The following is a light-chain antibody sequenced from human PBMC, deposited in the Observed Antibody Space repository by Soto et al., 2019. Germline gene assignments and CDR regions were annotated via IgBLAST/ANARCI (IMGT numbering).Light chain of an antibody. CDR2: EVS. CDR1: SSDIDAYNY. J-gene: IGLJ2*01. V-gene: IGLV2-8*01. CDR3: CSDVGRNDWV. Sequence: QSALTQPPSASGSPGQSVAISCTVTSSDIDAYNYVSWYQQHPGKVPKLILYEVSKRPSGVPDRFSGSRSGNTASLTVSGLQAEEEADYYCCSDVGRNDWVFCGGTKLTVL.